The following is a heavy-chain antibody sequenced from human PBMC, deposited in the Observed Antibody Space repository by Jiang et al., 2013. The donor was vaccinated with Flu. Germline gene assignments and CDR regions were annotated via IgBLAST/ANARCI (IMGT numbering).Heavy chain of an antibody. CDR2: TYYRSKWYT. Sequence: SGDSVSSNGATWNWIRQSPSRGLEWLGRTYYRSKWYTYYAVSVRGRITISPDTSKNQFSLQLSSVTPNDTAVYYCAKATSTWDGNYFYGVDIWGHGTTVTVSS. J-gene: IGHJ6*02. CDR3: AKATSTWDGNYFYGVDI. D-gene: IGHD6-13*01. CDR1: GDSVSSNGAT. V-gene: IGHV6-1*01.